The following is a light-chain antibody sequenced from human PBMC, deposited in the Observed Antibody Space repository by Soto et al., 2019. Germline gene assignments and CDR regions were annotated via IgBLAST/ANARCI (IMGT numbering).Light chain of an antibody. CDR1: SSDIGRYKF. CDR3: SSSTNTNTLVI. V-gene: IGLV2-14*01. CDR2: EGT. Sequence: QSALTQPASVSGSPGQSITISCTGTSSDIGRYKFVSWFQQHPGKAPKLMILEGTNRPSGVSNRFSGSKSGNTASLTISGLQAEDEAIYFCSSSTNTNTLVIFGGGTKVTVL. J-gene: IGLJ2*01.